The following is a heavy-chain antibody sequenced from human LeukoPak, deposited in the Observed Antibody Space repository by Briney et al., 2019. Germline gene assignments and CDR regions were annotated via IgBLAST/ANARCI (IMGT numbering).Heavy chain of an antibody. Sequence: SETLSLTCTVSGGSISSSSYYWGWIRQPPGKGLEWIGSIYYSGSTYYNPSLKSRVTISVDTSKNQFSLKLSSVTAADTAVYYCARLYGIAAAGTWGQGTLVTVSS. V-gene: IGHV4-39*01. CDR3: ARLYGIAAAGT. D-gene: IGHD6-13*01. J-gene: IGHJ5*02. CDR1: GGSISSSSYY. CDR2: IYYSGST.